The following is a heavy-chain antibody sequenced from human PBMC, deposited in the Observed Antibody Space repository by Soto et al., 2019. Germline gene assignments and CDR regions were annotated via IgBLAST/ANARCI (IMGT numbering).Heavy chain of an antibody. Sequence: EVQLLESGGGLVQPGGSLRLSCAASGFTFSSYAMSWVRQAPGKGLEWVSAISGSGGSTYYADSVKGRFTISRDNSKNTLYLQMNSLRAEDTAVYYCAKDTGVYGSGSPGALDIWGQGTMVTVSS. V-gene: IGHV3-23*01. J-gene: IGHJ3*02. CDR3: AKDTGVYGSGSPGALDI. D-gene: IGHD3-10*01. CDR1: GFTFSSYA. CDR2: ISGSGGST.